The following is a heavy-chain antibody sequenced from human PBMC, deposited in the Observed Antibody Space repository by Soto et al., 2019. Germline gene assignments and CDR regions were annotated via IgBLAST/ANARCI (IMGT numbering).Heavy chain of an antibody. Sequence: PWGSLRGSGVASGFTLSDYDMDWVRQAPGKGLEWVTVISRDGTNKYYADSVKGRFTISRDNSKNTLYLQMNSLRAEDTAVYFCASVNLRFSYGIDVWGQGTTVTVSS. D-gene: IGHD3-3*01. V-gene: IGHV3-30-3*01. CDR3: ASVNLRFSYGIDV. CDR2: ISRDGTNK. CDR1: GFTLSDYD. J-gene: IGHJ6*02.